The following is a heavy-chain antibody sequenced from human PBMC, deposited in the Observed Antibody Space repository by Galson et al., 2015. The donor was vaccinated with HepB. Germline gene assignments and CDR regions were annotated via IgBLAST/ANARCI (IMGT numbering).Heavy chain of an antibody. CDR1: GFTFSSYW. Sequence: SLRLSCAASGFTFSSYWMSWVRQAPGKGLEWVANIKQDGSEKYYVDSVKGRFTISRDNAKNSLYLQMNSLRAEDTAVYYCARVESSSSWCFDYWGQGTLVTVSS. CDR2: IKQDGSEK. D-gene: IGHD6-13*01. CDR3: ARVESSSSWCFDY. V-gene: IGHV3-7*01. J-gene: IGHJ4*02.